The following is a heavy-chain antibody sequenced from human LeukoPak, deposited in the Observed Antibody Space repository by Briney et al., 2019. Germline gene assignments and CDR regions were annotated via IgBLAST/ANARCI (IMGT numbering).Heavy chain of an antibody. CDR3: ITPLPYSAQ. CDR2: IKPKTDGETT. D-gene: IGHD2-21*01. Sequence: GGSLRLSCAASGFTFSSYSMNWVRQAAGKGLEWVGRIKPKTDGETTEYAATVKDRFSISRDDSKSMMYLQMNSLKTEDTAVYYCITPLPYSAQGGQGTLVTVSS. J-gene: IGHJ4*02. CDR1: GFTFSSYS. V-gene: IGHV3-15*07.